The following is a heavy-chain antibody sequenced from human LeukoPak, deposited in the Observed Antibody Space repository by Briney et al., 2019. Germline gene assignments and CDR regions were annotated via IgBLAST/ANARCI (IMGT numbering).Heavy chain of an antibody. CDR2: IYYSGST. V-gene: IGHV4-59*01. CDR1: GGSISSYY. CDR3: ARADPVTTSAFDY. D-gene: IGHD4-11*01. Sequence: SETLSLTCTVSGGSISSYYWSWIRQPPGKGLEWIGYIYYSGSTNYIPSLKSRVTISVDTSKNQFSLKLSSVTAADTTVYYCARADPVTTSAFDYWGQGTLVTVSS. J-gene: IGHJ4*02.